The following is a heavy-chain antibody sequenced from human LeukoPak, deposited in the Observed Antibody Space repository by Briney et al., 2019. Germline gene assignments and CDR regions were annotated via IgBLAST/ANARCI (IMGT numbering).Heavy chain of an antibody. CDR2: IKTDGSET. CDR3: VSAIRGSPIDY. CDR1: GFSFSNYW. V-gene: IGHV3-7*01. J-gene: IGHJ4*02. D-gene: IGHD3-10*01. Sequence: GGSLRLSCAASGFSFSNYWMGWVRQAPGKGLSCVANIKTDGSETYYVDSVKGRFTISRDNAKNSLFLQMNSLRAEDTAIYYCVSAIRGSPIDYWGQGTLVSVPS.